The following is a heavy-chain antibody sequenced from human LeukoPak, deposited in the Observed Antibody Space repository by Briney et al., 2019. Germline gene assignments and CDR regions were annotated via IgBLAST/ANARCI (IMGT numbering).Heavy chain of an antibody. D-gene: IGHD3/OR15-3a*01. V-gene: IGHV1-18*01. J-gene: IGHJ5*02. CDR3: ARTNSTMILTT. Sequence: ASVRVSCKASGYTFTSYDFNWVRQAPGQGLEWMGWISAYNGNTNYAQKLQGRVTMSTDTSTSTAYMELRSLRSDDTAVYYCARTNSTMILTTWGQGTLVTVSS. CDR1: GYTFTSYD. CDR2: ISAYNGNT.